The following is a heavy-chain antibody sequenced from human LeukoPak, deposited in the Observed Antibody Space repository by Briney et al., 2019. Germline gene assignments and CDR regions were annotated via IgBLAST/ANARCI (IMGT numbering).Heavy chain of an antibody. CDR3: ARDPKSQLLLDY. Sequence: ASVKVSCKASGYTVTSYGISWVRQAPGQGLEWMGWINPYSGAINYAQKFQGRVTLTRDTSISTAYMELSRLTSGDTAVYYCARDPKSQLLLDYWGQGTLVTVSS. J-gene: IGHJ4*02. D-gene: IGHD2-2*01. CDR1: GYTVTSYG. CDR2: INPYSGAI. V-gene: IGHV1-2*02.